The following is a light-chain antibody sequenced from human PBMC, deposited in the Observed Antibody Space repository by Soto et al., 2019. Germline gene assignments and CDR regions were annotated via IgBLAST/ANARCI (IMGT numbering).Light chain of an antibody. CDR3: QQSFAFPPT. CDR1: ETIKTN. CDR2: AAI. J-gene: IGKJ5*01. Sequence: DIQMTQSPSSLSASVGDRVTITCRASETIKTNLNWYQHKPGRGPELLISAAISRQSVVPSRFSGSGSGTDFTLTISNLQPEDFAIYYCQQSFAFPPTCGLGTRLDIK. V-gene: IGKV1-39*01.